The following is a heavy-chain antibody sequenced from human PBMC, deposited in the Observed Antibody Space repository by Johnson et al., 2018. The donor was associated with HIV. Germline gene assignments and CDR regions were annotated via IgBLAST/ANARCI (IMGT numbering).Heavy chain of an antibody. CDR1: GFTFDDYG. CDR2: INWNGGST. V-gene: IGHV3-20*04. J-gene: IGHJ3*02. D-gene: IGHD2-21*02. Sequence: VQLVESGGGVVQPGRSLRLSCAASGFTFDDYGMSWVRQAPGKGLEWVSGINWNGGSTGYADSVKGRFTISRDNTKNSLYLQMNSLRAEDTALYYCARSRGGGDWYGEYNFDIWGQGTMVTVSS. CDR3: ARSRGGGDWYGEYNFDI.